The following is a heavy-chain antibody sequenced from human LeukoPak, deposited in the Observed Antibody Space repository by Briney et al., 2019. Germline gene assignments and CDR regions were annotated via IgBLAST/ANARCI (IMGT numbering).Heavy chain of an antibody. CDR1: GFTFSSHS. V-gene: IGHV3-48*01. Sequence: GGSLRLSCAASGFTFSSHSMNWVRQAPGKGLEWISYISSSRTTIYYAGSVKGRATISRDNAKNSLYLQMDSLRAEDTAIYYCAREPFGSGSYPLDSWGQGTLVTVSS. J-gene: IGHJ4*02. CDR3: AREPFGSGSYPLDS. CDR2: ISSSRTTI. D-gene: IGHD3-10*01.